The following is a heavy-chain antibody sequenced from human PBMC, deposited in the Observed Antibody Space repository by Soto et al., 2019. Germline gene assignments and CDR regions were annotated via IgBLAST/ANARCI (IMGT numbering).Heavy chain of an antibody. D-gene: IGHD3-10*01. CDR3: VRGRGWFDP. Sequence: GGSLRLSCTASGFTFTTYWMSWVRQAPGKGLEWVAKINQDGSEKDYVDSVKGRFTISRDNAKNSIYLQMNSLRGEDTALYYCVRGRGWFDPWGQGTLVTVSS. V-gene: IGHV3-7*03. CDR2: INQDGSEK. CDR1: GFTFTTYW. J-gene: IGHJ5*02.